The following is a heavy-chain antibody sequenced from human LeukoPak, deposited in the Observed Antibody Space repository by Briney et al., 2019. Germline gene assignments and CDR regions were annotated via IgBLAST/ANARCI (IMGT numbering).Heavy chain of an antibody. J-gene: IGHJ6*04. CDR1: GGSISSYY. Sequence: KSSETLSHTCTVSGGSISSYYWSWIRQPPGKGLEWIGYIYYSGSTNYNPSLKSRVTISVDTSKNQFSLKLSSVTAADTAVYYCASLIAEVDVWGKGTTVTVSS. V-gene: IGHV4-59*01. CDR3: ASLIAEVDV. CDR2: IYYSGST.